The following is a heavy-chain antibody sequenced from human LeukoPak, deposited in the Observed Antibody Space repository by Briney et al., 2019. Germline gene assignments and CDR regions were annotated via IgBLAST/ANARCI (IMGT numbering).Heavy chain of an antibody. CDR2: INPSGGST. V-gene: IGHV1-46*01. CDR3: ARAEGYIVVVPAAIEGYNWFDP. CDR1: GYTFTSYY. J-gene: IGHJ5*02. D-gene: IGHD2-2*02. Sequence: ASVKVSCKASGYTFTSYYMHWVRQAPGQGLEWMGIINPSGGSTSYAQKFQGRVTMTRDTSTSTVYMELSSLRSEDTAVYYCARAEGYIVVVPAAIEGYNWFDPWGQRTLVTVSS.